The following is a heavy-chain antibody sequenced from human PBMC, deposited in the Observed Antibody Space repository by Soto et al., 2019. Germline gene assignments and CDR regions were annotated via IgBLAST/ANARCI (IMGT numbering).Heavy chain of an antibody. CDR1: GGSISSYY. V-gene: IGHV4-59*08. Sequence: TSETLSLTCNVSGGSISSYYWSWIRQFPGKGLDWLGYVYYSGITNYNPALKSRVAISADTSKNQFSLKLTSVTAADTAIYYCARHARGYWDFGSWGQGTLVTVSS. CDR3: ARHARGYWDFGS. J-gene: IGHJ4*02. D-gene: IGHD6-13*01. CDR2: VYYSGIT.